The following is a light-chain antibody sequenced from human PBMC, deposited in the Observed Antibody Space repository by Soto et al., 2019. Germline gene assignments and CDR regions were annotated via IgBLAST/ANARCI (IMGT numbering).Light chain of an antibody. V-gene: IGKV3-15*01. CDR2: GAS. J-gene: IGKJ1*01. CDR1: RGISSN. Sequence: EIVMTQSRAPLSVSLGGRATLSGWFSRGISSNLACYQQKPGQSARLLIYGASTRATGIPARFGGSGSGREFTLTIISLQCEDFAVSYCHEYNNWPPWTFGQGTKVDIK. CDR3: HEYNNWPPWT.